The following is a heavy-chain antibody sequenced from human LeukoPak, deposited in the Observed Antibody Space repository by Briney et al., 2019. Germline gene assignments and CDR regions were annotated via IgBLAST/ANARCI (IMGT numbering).Heavy chain of an antibody. CDR1: GFSFTNYS. J-gene: IGHJ6*03. V-gene: IGHV3-48*04. Sequence: GESLRLSCVGSGFSFTNYSMNWVRQAPGKGLEWVSYITRSSSRIYYVDSVKGRFTISRDNAKNSVYLQMNNLRAEDTAVYYCARGSSLHCSDNDCFINYFYYYMDVWGTGTTVTVSS. CDR2: ITRSSSRI. CDR3: ARGSSLHCSDNDCFINYFYYYMDV. D-gene: IGHD2-15*01.